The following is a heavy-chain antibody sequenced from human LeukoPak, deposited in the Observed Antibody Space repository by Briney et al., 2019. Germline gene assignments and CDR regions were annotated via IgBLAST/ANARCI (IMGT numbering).Heavy chain of an antibody. V-gene: IGHV4-4*02. CDR3: ARWGIAARIDY. Sequence: SETLSLTCAVSGSSISSSNWWSWVRQPPGKGLEWIGEIYHSGSTYYNPSLKSRVTISVDKSKNQFSLKLSSVTAADTAVYYCARWGIAARIDYWGQGTLVTVSS. D-gene: IGHD6-6*01. J-gene: IGHJ4*02. CDR2: IYHSGST. CDR1: GSSISSSNW.